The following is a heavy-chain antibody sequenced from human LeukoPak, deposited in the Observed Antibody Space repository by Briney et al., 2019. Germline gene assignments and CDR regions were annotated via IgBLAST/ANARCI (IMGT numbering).Heavy chain of an antibody. CDR1: GFTFSRYY. CDR3: ARGNDFWSGYALF. CDR2: IYSGGSA. Sequence: PGGSLRLSCAASGFTFSRYYMHWVRQAPGKGLEWVSVIYSGGSAYYADSVKGRFTISRDNSKNTLYLQMNSLRAEDTAVYYCARGNDFWSGYALFWGQGTLVTVSS. V-gene: IGHV3-66*01. J-gene: IGHJ4*02. D-gene: IGHD3-3*01.